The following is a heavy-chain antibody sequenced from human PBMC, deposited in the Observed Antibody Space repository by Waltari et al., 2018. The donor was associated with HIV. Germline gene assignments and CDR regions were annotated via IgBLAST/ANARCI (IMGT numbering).Heavy chain of an antibody. D-gene: IGHD3-22*01. V-gene: IGHV1-18*01. CDR3: ARENPYYYDSSGYYVDY. Sequence: QVQLVQSGAEVKKPGASVKVSCKASGYTFTSYGISWVRQAPGQGLEWMGWISAYTGNTIYAQKLQGRVTMTPDTSTSTAYMELRSLRSDDTAVYYCARENPYYYDSSGYYVDYWGQGTLVTVSS. CDR2: ISAYTGNT. CDR1: GYTFTSYG. J-gene: IGHJ4*02.